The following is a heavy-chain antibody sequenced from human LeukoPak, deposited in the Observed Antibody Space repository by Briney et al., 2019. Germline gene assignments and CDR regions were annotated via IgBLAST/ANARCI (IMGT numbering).Heavy chain of an antibody. CDR3: ARGYTNFDL. D-gene: IGHD2-2*02. CDR2: IYYSGST. CDR1: GGSISSYY. V-gene: IGHV4-59*12. Sequence: RPSETLSLTCTVSGGSISSYYWSWIRQPPGKGLEWIGYIYYSGSTNYNPSLKSRVTISVDTSKNQFSLKLSSVTAADTAVYYCARGYTNFDLWGRGTLVTVSS. J-gene: IGHJ2*01.